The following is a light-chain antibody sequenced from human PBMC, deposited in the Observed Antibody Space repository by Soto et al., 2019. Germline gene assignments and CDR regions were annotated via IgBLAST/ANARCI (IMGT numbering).Light chain of an antibody. CDR3: QKYDNSPYT. CDR1: QSISGW. Sequence: DIQMTQSPSTLSASVGDRVTITCRASQSISGWLSWYQQKPGKAPKLLIYKASTLERGVPSRFSGSGSVTKFTLTISSLQPDDFATYSFQKYDNSPYTFGRGTKLEIK. CDR2: KAS. J-gene: IGKJ2*01. V-gene: IGKV1-5*03.